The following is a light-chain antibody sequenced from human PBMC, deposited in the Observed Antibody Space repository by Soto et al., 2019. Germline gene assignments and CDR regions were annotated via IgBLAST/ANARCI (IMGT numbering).Light chain of an antibody. J-gene: IGLJ1*01. V-gene: IGLV2-14*03. CDR1: SSDIGGYNH. Sequence: QSALTQPTSVSGSPGQSITISCTGVSSDIGGYNHVSWYQQHPGNVPRLIIYDVDNRPLGISNRFSGSQSGNTASLSISGLQAEDEADYYCSSYSGTNNYVFGTGTKVTVL. CDR2: DVD. CDR3: SSYSGTNNYV.